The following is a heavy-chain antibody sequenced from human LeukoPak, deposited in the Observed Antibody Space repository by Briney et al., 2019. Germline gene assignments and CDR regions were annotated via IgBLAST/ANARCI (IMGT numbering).Heavy chain of an antibody. D-gene: IGHD1-26*01. CDR1: GFTFSSHW. CDR3: ARNEKWGRDY. J-gene: IGHJ4*02. CDR2: IVQDGSQK. Sequence: PGGSLRLSCAASGFTFSSHWMSWVRQAPGEGLEWVANIVQDGSQKYYVDSVKGRFTISRDNGKNSLYLQMNSLRAEDTAVYYCARNEKWGRDYWGQGTLVTVSS. V-gene: IGHV3-7*03.